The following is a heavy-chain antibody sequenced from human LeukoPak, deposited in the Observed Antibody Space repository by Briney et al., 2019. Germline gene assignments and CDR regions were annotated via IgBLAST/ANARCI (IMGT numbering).Heavy chain of an antibody. D-gene: IGHD3-10*01. V-gene: IGHV1-2*02. Sequence: ASVKVSCKASGYTFTGYYMHWVRQAPGQGLEWMGWINPNSGGTNYAQKFQGRVTMTRDTSISTAYLQWSSLKASDTAMYYCAKTPAPHGSGSYYSYWGQGTLVTVSS. CDR3: AKTPAPHGSGSYYSY. CDR1: GYTFTGYY. CDR2: INPNSGGT. J-gene: IGHJ4*02.